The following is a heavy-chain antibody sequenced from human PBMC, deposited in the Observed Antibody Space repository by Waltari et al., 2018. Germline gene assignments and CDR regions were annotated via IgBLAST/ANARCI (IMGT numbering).Heavy chain of an antibody. D-gene: IGHD3-16*02. CDR2: IYTSGST. V-gene: IGHV4-4*07. CDR3: ARSRVGWGSYRFDY. CDR1: GGSISSYY. J-gene: IGHJ4*02. Sequence: QVQLQESGPGLVKPSETLSLTCTVSGGSISSYYWSWIRQPAGQGLEWIGRIYTSGSTNYNPSLKSRVTMSVDTSKNQFSLKLSSVTAADTAVYYCARSRVGWGSYRFDYWGQGTLVTVSS.